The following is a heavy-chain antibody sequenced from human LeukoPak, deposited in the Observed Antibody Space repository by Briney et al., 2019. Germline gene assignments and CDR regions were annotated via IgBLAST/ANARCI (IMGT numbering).Heavy chain of an antibody. Sequence: GGSLRLSCAASGFPFSSYAMSWVRQAPGEGLEWVSAISGSGGSTYYADSVKGRFSISRDNSKNTLYLQMNSLRAEDTAVYYCAKGQLRYYDSSGYYRLWGQGALVTVSS. J-gene: IGHJ4*02. CDR1: GFPFSSYA. CDR2: ISGSGGST. D-gene: IGHD3-22*01. CDR3: AKGQLRYYDSSGYYRL. V-gene: IGHV3-23*01.